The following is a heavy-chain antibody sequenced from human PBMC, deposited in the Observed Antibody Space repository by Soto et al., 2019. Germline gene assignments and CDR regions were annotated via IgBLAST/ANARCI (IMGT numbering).Heavy chain of an antibody. V-gene: IGHV4-34*01. J-gene: IGHJ6*02. CDR2: INHSGST. CDR3: AGGDYYHSSGYYFYYYTMDV. CDR1: GGSFSGYY. D-gene: IGHD3-22*01. Sequence: SETLSLTCAVYGGSFSGYYWSWIRQPPGKGLEWIGEINHSGSTNYNPSLKSRVTISVETSKSQFSLKLSSVTAADTAVYYCAGGDYYHSSGYYFYYYTMDVWGQGTTVTVSS.